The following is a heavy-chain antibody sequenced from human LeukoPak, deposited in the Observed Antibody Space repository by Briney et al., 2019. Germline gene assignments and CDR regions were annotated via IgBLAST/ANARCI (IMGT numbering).Heavy chain of an antibody. CDR1: GLTFSSCA. CDR2: ISYDGSNK. V-gene: IGHV3-30-3*01. J-gene: IGHJ4*02. CDR3: ARVPEGERSAYYFNY. D-gene: IGHD3-3*01. Sequence: GGSLRLSCAASGLTFSSCAMHWVRQAPGKGLEWVAVISYDGSNKYYADSVKGRFTISRDNSKNTLYLQMNSLRAEDTGVYYCARVPEGERSAYYFNYWGQGTLVTVSS.